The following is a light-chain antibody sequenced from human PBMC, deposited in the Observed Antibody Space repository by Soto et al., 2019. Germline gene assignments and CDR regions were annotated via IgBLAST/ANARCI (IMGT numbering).Light chain of an antibody. CDR1: SSDVGSGNF. Sequence: QSALTQPASVSGSPGQSITISCTGTSSDVGSGNFVSWFQQHPGKASKLMIYEVTNRPSGVSYRFSGSKSGNTASLTISGLQAEDEADYYCSSFTTTNTWVFGGGTKLTVL. CDR3: SSFTTTNTWV. J-gene: IGLJ3*02. CDR2: EVT. V-gene: IGLV2-14*01.